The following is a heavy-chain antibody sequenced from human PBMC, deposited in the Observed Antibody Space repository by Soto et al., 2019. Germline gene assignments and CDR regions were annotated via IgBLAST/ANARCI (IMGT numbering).Heavy chain of an antibody. J-gene: IGHJ4*02. CDR1: GFTFSSYG. CDR2: ISYDGSNK. Sequence: QVQLVESGGGVVQPRRSLRLSCAASGFTFSSYGMHWVRQAPGKGLEWVAVISYDGSNKYYADSVKGRFTISRDNSKNTLYLQMNSLRAEDTAVYYCAKGGRDGYNLGYWGQGTLVTVSS. D-gene: IGHD5-12*01. V-gene: IGHV3-30*18. CDR3: AKGGRDGYNLGY.